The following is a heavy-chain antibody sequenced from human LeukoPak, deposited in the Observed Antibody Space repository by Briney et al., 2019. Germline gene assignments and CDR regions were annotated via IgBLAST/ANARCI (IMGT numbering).Heavy chain of an antibody. CDR3: ARTGELLPDAFDI. CDR2: ISSSSSYI. D-gene: IGHD1-7*01. J-gene: IGHJ3*02. CDR1: GFTFSTFP. Sequence: GGSLRLSCAASGFTFSTFPMNWVRQAPGKGLEWVSSISSSSSYIYYADSVKGRFTISRDNAKNSLYLQMNSLRAEDTAVYYCARTGELLPDAFDIWGQGTMVTVSS. V-gene: IGHV3-21*04.